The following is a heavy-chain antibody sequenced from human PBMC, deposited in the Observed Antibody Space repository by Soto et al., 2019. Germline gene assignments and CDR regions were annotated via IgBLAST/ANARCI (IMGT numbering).Heavy chain of an antibody. CDR3: ARHSLECGEMVYYYYYMDV. CDR1: GGSISSYY. J-gene: IGHJ6*03. CDR2: IYYSGST. D-gene: IGHD2-8*01. Sequence: SETLSLTCTVSGGSISSYYWSWTRQPPGKGLERIGYIYYSGSTNYNPSLRSRVTITVDTSKNQFFLKLSYVTAADTAVYYCARHSLECGEMVYYYYYMDVWGKGTTVTVSS. V-gene: IGHV4-59*08.